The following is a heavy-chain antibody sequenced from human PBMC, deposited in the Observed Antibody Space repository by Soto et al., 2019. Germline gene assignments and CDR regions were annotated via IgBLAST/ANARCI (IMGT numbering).Heavy chain of an antibody. V-gene: IGHV6-1*01. CDR1: GDSVSSKSAA. Sequence: SQTLALTYAISGDSVSSKSAAWPWIRQSPSRGLEWLGRTYYRSKWSSNYAISVKSRITINPDTSKNQFSLQLRSVTPDDTAVYYCARTVEYLVDYWGQGTLVTVSS. J-gene: IGHJ4*02. D-gene: IGHD3-3*01. CDR3: ARTVEYLVDY. CDR2: TYYRSKWSS.